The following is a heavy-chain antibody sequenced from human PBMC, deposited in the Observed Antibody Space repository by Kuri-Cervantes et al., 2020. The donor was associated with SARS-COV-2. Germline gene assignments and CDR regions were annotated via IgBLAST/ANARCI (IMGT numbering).Heavy chain of an antibody. V-gene: IGHV1-2*02. Sequence: ASVKVSCKASGYTFTDYYIHWVRQAPGQGLEWMGWINPNGGGTNYARKFQGRVTMTRDTSISTAYMELSRLRSDDTAVYYCARDLRWAAAGKATSVDYWGQGTLVTVSS. D-gene: IGHD6-13*01. CDR3: ARDLRWAAAGKATSVDY. CDR2: INPNGGGT. CDR1: GYTFTDYY. J-gene: IGHJ4*02.